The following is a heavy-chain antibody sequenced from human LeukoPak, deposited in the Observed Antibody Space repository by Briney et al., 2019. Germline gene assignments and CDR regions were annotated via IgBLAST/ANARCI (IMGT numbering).Heavy chain of an antibody. V-gene: IGHV4-34*12. CDR3: ARLPKKYYYGSGRNLGPAYYFDY. CDR1: GGSFSDYY. J-gene: IGHJ4*02. D-gene: IGHD3-10*01. CDR2: VFHSGTT. Sequence: PSETLSLTCAVYGGSFSDYYWTRIRQTPGKGLEWIGEVFHSGTTNYNPSLKSRVTISVDTSKNQFSLKLSSVTAADTAVYYCARLPKKYYYGSGRNLGPAYYFDYWGQGTLVTVSS.